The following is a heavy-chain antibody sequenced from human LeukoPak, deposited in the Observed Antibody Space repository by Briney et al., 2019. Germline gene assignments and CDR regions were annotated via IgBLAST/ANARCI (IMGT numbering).Heavy chain of an antibody. J-gene: IGHJ4*02. CDR2: VHLNGAT. D-gene: IGHD1-26*01. Sequence: SETLSLTCAVSGGSITTTNWWSWVRQPPGKGLEWIGEVHLNGATNYNPSLESRFSMSIDKSNNHLSLEVTSVTAADTAMYYCTREGGAFSPFGFWGRGTLVTVSS. V-gene: IGHV4-4*02. CDR3: TREGGAFSPFGF. CDR1: GGSITTTNW.